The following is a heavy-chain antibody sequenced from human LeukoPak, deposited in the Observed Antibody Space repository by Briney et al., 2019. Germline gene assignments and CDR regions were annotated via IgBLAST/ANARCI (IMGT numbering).Heavy chain of an antibody. V-gene: IGHV1-2*02. J-gene: IGHJ4*02. Sequence: ASVKVSCKASGYTFTGYYMHWVRQAPGQGLEWMGWINPKTGGTKYAQKFQGRVTMTRDTSISTAYMELTRLRSDDTAVYYCARDSNGSTSCYTNRGQGTLVTVSS. CDR2: INPKTGGT. CDR1: GYTFTGYY. D-gene: IGHD2-2*02. CDR3: ARDSNGSTSCYTN.